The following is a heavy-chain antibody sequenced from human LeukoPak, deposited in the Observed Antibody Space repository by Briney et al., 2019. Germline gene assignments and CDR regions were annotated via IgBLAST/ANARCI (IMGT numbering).Heavy chain of an antibody. CDR2: ISPSGGST. CDR3: AREWQQLSQSHAFDI. Sequence: ASVKVSCEASGYTFTSYYMHWVRQAPGQGLEWMGIISPSGGSTSYAQKFQGRVTMTRDTSTSTVYMELSSLRSEDTAVYYCAREWQQLSQSHAFDIWGQGTMVTVSS. D-gene: IGHD6-13*01. V-gene: IGHV1-46*01. CDR1: GYTFTSYY. J-gene: IGHJ3*02.